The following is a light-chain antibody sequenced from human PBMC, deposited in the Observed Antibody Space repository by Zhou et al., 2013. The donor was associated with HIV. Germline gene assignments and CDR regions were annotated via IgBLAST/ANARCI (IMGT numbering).Light chain of an antibody. CDR1: QSINSW. CDR2: KAS. J-gene: IGKJ2*01. V-gene: IGKV1-5*03. Sequence: DMQMTQSPSTLSASVGDRVTITCRASQSINSWLAWYQQKPGTAPRLLIYKASSLQSGVPSRFSGSGSGTEFTLTISSLQPDDFATYYCQQRYTFGQGTKVEVK. CDR3: QQRYT.